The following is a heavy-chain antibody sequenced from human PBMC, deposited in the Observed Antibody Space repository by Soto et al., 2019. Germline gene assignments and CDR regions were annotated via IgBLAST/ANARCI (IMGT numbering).Heavy chain of an antibody. J-gene: IGHJ4*02. Sequence: SETLSLTCTVSGGSMSSHYWTWLRQPPGKGLEWIGYISYSGRTYYNPSLKSRVTISADTSRNQFSLKLSSVIAADTAVYYCARADPDASVGYWGQGTLVTVSS. CDR2: ISYSGRT. V-gene: IGHV4-59*11. D-gene: IGHD3-16*01. CDR3: ARADPDASVGY. CDR1: GGSMSSHY.